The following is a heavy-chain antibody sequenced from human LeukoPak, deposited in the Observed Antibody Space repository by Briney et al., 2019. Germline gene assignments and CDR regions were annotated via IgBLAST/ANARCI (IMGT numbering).Heavy chain of an antibody. V-gene: IGHV4-59*01. J-gene: IGHJ5*02. CDR2: IYYSGST. D-gene: IGHD3-10*01. CDR1: GGSISSYY. Sequence: SETLSLTCTVSGGSISSYYWSWIRQPPGKGLEWIGYIYYSGSTNYNPSLKSRVTISVDTSKNQFSLKLSSVTAADTAVYYCARVTILFNWFDPWGQGTLVTVSS. CDR3: ARVTILFNWFDP.